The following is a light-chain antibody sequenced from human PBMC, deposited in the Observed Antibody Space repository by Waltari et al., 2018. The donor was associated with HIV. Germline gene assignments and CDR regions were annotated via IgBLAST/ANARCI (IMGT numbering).Light chain of an antibody. Sequence: QSALTQPAAVPGSPGQSITISCTGSSRDVGSYNLVSWYQQHPGKAPKLIIYEGIKRPSGVSNRFSGSKSGNTASLTISGLQAEDEADYYCCSYAGSSNWVFGGGTKLTVL. CDR1: SRDVGSYNL. V-gene: IGLV2-23*01. CDR2: EGI. CDR3: CSYAGSSNWV. J-gene: IGLJ3*02.